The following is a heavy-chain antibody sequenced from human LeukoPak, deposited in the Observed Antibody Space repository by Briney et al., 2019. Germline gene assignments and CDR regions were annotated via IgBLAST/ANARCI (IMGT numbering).Heavy chain of an antibody. V-gene: IGHV4-61*02. J-gene: IGHJ3*02. CDR2: IYTSGST. Sequence: SETLSLTCAVSGGSISSSDWWSWVRQPAGKGLEWIGRIYTSGSTNYNPSLKSRVTISVDTSKNQFSLKLSSVTAADTAVYYCARCDYDFWSGRAAFDIWGQGTMVTVSS. D-gene: IGHD3-3*01. CDR3: ARCDYDFWSGRAAFDI. CDR1: GGSISSSDW.